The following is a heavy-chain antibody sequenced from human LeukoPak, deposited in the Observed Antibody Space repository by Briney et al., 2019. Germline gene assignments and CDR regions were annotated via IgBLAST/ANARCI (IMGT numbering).Heavy chain of an antibody. D-gene: IGHD3-22*01. J-gene: IGHJ4*02. CDR3: ARGRDSYDSSSFFDY. V-gene: IGHV4-39*01. Sequence: SETLSLTCTVSGGSISSSSYYWGWIRQPPGKGLEWIGSIYYSGSTYYNPSLKSRVTISVDTSKNQFSLKLSSVTAADTAVYYCARGRDSYDSSSFFDYWGQGTLVTVSS. CDR1: GGSISSSSYY. CDR2: IYYSGST.